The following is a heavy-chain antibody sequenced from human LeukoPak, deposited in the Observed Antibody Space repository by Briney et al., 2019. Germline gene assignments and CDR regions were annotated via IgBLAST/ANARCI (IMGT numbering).Heavy chain of an antibody. Sequence: PGGSLRLSCAASGFTVSSNYMSWVRQAPGKGLEWVSVIYSGGSTYYADSVKGRFTISRDNSKNTLYLQMNSLRAEDTAVYYCARPHYYDSSVVDYWGQGTLVTVSS. CDR3: ARPHYYDSSVVDY. CDR1: GFTVSSNY. J-gene: IGHJ4*02. CDR2: IYSGGST. D-gene: IGHD3-22*01. V-gene: IGHV3-53*01.